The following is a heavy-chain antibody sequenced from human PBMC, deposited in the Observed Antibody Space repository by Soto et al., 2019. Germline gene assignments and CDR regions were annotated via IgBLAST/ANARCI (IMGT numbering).Heavy chain of an antibody. V-gene: IGHV4-31*03. D-gene: IGHD3-3*01. CDR2: IYYSGST. CDR1: GGSISSGGYY. J-gene: IGHJ6*02. CDR3: ARVNAPYITIFLYYYYGMDV. Sequence: PSETLSLTCTVSGGSISSGGYYWSWIRQHPGKGLEWIGYIYYSGSTYYNPSLKSRVTISVDTSKNQFSLKLSSVTAADTAVYYCARVNAPYITIFLYYYYGMDVWGQGTTVTVSS.